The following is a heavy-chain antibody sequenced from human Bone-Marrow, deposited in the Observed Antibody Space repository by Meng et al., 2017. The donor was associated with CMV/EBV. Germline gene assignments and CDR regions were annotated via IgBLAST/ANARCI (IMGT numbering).Heavy chain of an antibody. CDR2: ISYDGSNK. CDR3: ARDLSD. J-gene: IGHJ4*02. Sequence: QVQLVESGGXXVQPGRSLRLSCAASGFTFSSYAMHWVRQAPGKGLEWVAVISYDGSNKYYADSVKGRFTISRDNSKNTLYLQMNSLRAEDTAVYYCARDLSDWGQGTLVTVSS. V-gene: IGHV3-30-3*01. CDR1: GFTFSSYA.